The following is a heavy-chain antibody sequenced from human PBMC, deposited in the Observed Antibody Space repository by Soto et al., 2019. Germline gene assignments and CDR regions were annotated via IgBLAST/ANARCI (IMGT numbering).Heavy chain of an antibody. D-gene: IGHD6-13*01. J-gene: IGHJ6*02. Sequence: EVQLVESGGGLVQPGRSLRLSFAASGFTFDDYAMHWVRQAPGKGLEGVSGISWISGSIGYADSVKGRFTISKDNAKNSLYLEMNSLRAEDTALYCCAKGAAAGPYYGMEVWGPGTTVTGSS. V-gene: IGHV3-9*01. CDR2: ISWISGSI. CDR1: GFTFDDYA. CDR3: AKGAAAGPYYGMEV.